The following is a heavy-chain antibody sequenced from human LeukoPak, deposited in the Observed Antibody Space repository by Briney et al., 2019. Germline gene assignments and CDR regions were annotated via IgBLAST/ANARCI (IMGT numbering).Heavy chain of an antibody. D-gene: IGHD2-2*01. CDR1: GYTFTGYY. CDR2: INPNSGGT. V-gene: IGHV1-2*02. J-gene: IGHJ6*02. CDR3: ARGRIVVPAAMYSVSLRDYYYYYGMDV. Sequence: ASVKVSCKASGYTFTGYYMHWVRQAPGQGLEWMGWINPNSGGTNYAQKFQGRVTMTRDTSISTAYMELSRLRSDDTAVYYCARGRIVVPAAMYSVSLRDYYYYYGMDVWGQGTTVTVSS.